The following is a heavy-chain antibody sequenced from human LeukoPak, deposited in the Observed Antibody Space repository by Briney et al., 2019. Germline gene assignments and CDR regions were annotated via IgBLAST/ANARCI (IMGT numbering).Heavy chain of an antibody. J-gene: IGHJ6*04. CDR1: GGSISSSY. CDR2: IYTSGST. V-gene: IGHV4-4*07. CDR3: ASARTTAFMDV. Sequence: SETLSLTCTVSGGSISSSYWSWIRQPAGKGLEWIGRIYTSGSTNYNPSLKSRVTMPVDTSKNQFSLKMSSVTAADTAVYYCASARTTAFMDVWGKGTTVTVSS. D-gene: IGHD2-2*01.